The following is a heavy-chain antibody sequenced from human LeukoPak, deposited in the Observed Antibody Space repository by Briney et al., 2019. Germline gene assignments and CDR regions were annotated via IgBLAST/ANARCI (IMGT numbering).Heavy chain of an antibody. CDR1: GYTFTSYG. V-gene: IGHV1-18*01. D-gene: IGHD6-13*01. CDR3: AREDSSSWYTNWFDP. J-gene: IGHJ5*02. Sequence: ASVKVSCKASGYTFTSYGISWVRQAPGQGLEWMGWISAYNGNTNYAQKLQGRVTMTTDTSTSTAYMELRSLRSDDTAVYYCAREDSSSWYTNWFDPWGQGTLVTVSS. CDR2: ISAYNGNT.